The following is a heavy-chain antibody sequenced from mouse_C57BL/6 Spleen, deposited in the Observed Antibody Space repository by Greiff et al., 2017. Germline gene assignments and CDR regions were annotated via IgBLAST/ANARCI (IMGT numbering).Heavy chain of an antibody. Sequence: QVQLQQPGAELVRPGSSVKLSCKASGYTFTSYWMDWVKQRPGQGLEWIGNIYPSDSETHYNQKFKDKATLTVDKSSSTAYMQLSSLTSEDSAVYYCARSGNYEAMDYWGQGTSVTVSS. D-gene: IGHD2-1*01. V-gene: IGHV1-61*01. CDR3: ARSGNYEAMDY. CDR1: GYTFTSYW. J-gene: IGHJ4*01. CDR2: IYPSDSET.